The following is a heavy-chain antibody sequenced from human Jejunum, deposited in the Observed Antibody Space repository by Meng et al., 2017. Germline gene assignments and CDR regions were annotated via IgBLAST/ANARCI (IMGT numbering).Heavy chain of an antibody. Sequence: VQLQGPDPGLVKPSQTLSLTCTVSGDSFNSPDYYWSWIRQPPEKGLEWIGYIYYSGSTYYNPSLKSRVSISGDTSNKQFSLKLTSVTAADTAVYYCARSPYSGSALPFFDYWGQGSLVTVSS. J-gene: IGHJ4*02. CDR2: IYYSGST. V-gene: IGHV4-30-4*01. CDR3: ARSPYSGSALPFFDY. D-gene: IGHD1-26*01. CDR1: GDSFNSPDYY.